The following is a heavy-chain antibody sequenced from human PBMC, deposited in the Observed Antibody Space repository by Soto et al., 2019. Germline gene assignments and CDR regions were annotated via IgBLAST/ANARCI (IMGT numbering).Heavy chain of an antibody. CDR2: IYYSGST. CDR3: ARHPSSSWAYYYYMDV. V-gene: IGHV4-39*01. Sequence: SETLSLTCAVSGGSISSSNYYWGWIRQPPGKGLEWIGSIYYSGSTYYSTSLKSRVTISVDTSKNQLSLKLSSVTAADTVVYYCARHPSSSWAYYYYMDVWGNGTTVTVSS. D-gene: IGHD6-6*01. J-gene: IGHJ6*03. CDR1: GGSISSSNYY.